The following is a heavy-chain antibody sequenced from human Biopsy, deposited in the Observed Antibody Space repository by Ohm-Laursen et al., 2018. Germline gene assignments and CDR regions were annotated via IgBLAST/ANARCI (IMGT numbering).Heavy chain of an antibody. Sequence: TLSLTCTVSGGSISSYYWSWIRQPPGKGLEWIGYIYYTGSTNYNPSLKSRVTISVDTSMTPLSLSLTFVTAADTAVYYCARHAPSYSGSYWRYFDLWGRGTLVTVSS. CDR1: GGSISSYY. CDR3: ARHAPSYSGSYWRYFDL. V-gene: IGHV4-59*08. J-gene: IGHJ2*01. CDR2: IYYTGST. D-gene: IGHD1-26*01.